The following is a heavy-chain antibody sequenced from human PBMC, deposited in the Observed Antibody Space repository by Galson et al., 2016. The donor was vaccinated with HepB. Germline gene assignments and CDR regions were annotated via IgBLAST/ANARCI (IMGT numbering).Heavy chain of an antibody. CDR1: GFTFTNHG. J-gene: IGHJ6*02. V-gene: IGHV3-33*01. D-gene: IGHD2-2*01. CDR2: VWFDGTTK. Sequence: SLRLSCAASGFTFTNHGMHWVRQAPCKGLEWVAVVWFDGTTKYYADSVKGRFTISRDNSKDTLYLQMNSLRAEDTALYYCARESSSFENYYYGMDVWGQGTTVSVSS. CDR3: ARESSSFENYYYGMDV.